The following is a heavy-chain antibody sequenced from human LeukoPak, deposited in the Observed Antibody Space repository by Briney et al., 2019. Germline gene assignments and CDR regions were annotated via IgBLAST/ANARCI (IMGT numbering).Heavy chain of an antibody. J-gene: IGHJ6*03. D-gene: IGHD6-13*01. CDR2: INHSGST. CDR3: ARGPYSSSWYLRQNYYMDV. Sequence: SETLSLTCAVYGGSFSGYYWSWIRQPPGKGLEWIGEINHSGSTNYNPSLKSRVTISVDTSKNQFSLKLSSVTAADTAVYYCARGPYSSSWYLRQNYYMDVWGKGTTVTVSS. V-gene: IGHV4-34*01. CDR1: GGSFSGYY.